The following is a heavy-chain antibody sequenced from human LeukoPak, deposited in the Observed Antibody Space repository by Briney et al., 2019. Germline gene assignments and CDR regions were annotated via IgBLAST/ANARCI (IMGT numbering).Heavy chain of an antibody. J-gene: IGHJ4*02. CDR1: GYTFTSYG. D-gene: IGHD3-3*01. CDR2: ISAYNGNT. CDR3: ARVLRRITIFGVVTTPFDY. V-gene: IGHV1-18*01. Sequence: GASVKVSCKASGYTFTSYGISWVRQAPGQGLEWMGWISAYNGNTNYAQKLQGRVTMTTDTSTSTAYMELRSLRSDDTAVYYCARVLRRITIFGVVTTPFDYWGQGTLVTVSS.